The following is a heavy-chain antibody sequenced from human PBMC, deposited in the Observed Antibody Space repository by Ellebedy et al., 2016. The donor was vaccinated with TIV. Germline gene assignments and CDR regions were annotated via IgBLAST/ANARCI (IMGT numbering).Heavy chain of an antibody. CDR3: ARDRPGDRNYDFWSGHYYYYGMDV. CDR2: IWYDGSNK. V-gene: IGHV3-33*01. CDR1: GFTFSSYG. J-gene: IGHJ6*02. D-gene: IGHD3-3*01. Sequence: GGSLRLXCAASGFTFSSYGMHWVRQAPGKGLEWVAVIWYDGSNKYYADSVKGRFTISRDNSKNTLYLQMNSLRAEDTAVYYCARDRPGDRNYDFWSGHYYYYGMDVWGQGTTVTVSS.